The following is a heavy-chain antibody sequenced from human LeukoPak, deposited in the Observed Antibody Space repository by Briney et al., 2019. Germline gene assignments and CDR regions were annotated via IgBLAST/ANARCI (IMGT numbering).Heavy chain of an antibody. CDR3: ARNSGIAAAGREFDY. V-gene: IGHV4-31*03. Sequence: SETLSLTCTVSGGSISSGGYYWSWIRQHPGKGLEWIGYIYYSGSTYYNPSLKGRVTISVDTSKNQFSLKLSSVTAADTAVYYCARNSGIAAAGREFDYWGQGTLVTVSS. CDR1: GGSISSGGYY. CDR2: IYYSGST. J-gene: IGHJ4*02. D-gene: IGHD6-13*01.